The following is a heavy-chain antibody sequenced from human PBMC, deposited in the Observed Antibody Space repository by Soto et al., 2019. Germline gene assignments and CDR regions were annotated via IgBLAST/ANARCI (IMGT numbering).Heavy chain of an antibody. V-gene: IGHV3-73*01. Sequence: EVQLVESGGGLVQPGGSLKLSCAASGFTFSGSAMHWVRQASGKGLEWVGRIRSKANSYATAYAASVKGRFTISRDDSKNSAYLQMNSLKTEDTAVYYCTSIGPLGSLCLYGMDVWGQGTTVTVSS. CDR3: TSIGPLGSLCLYGMDV. J-gene: IGHJ6*02. D-gene: IGHD2-15*01. CDR1: GFTFSGSA. CDR2: IRSKANSYAT.